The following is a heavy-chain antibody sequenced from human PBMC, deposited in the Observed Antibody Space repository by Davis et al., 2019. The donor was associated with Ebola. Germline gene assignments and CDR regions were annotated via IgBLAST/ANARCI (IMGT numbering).Heavy chain of an antibody. V-gene: IGHV4-34*01. CDR3: ARDLDYGERPLHY. J-gene: IGHJ4*02. CDR2: INLFGST. Sequence: SETLSLTCAVYGGSFSGYYWSWIRQPPGKGLEWIGEINLFGSTNYNPSLKSRVTISVDTSKNQFSLKLSSVTAADTAMYYCARDLDYGERPLHYWGQGALVTVSS. D-gene: IGHD4-17*01. CDR1: GGSFSGYY.